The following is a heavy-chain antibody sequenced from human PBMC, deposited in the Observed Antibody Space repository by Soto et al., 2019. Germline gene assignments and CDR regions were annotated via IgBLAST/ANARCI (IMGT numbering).Heavy chain of an antibody. V-gene: IGHV3-11*01. D-gene: IGHD2-8*01. CDR2: ISSSGSTI. J-gene: IGHJ6*02. CDR1: GFTFSDYY. Sequence: PGGSLRLSCAASGFTFSDYYMSWIRQAPGKGLEWVSYISSSGSTIYYADSVKGRFTIPRDNAKNSLYLQMNSLRAEDTAVYYCASSRGYCTNGVCYAYYYGMDVWGQGTTVTV. CDR3: ASSRGYCTNGVCYAYYYGMDV.